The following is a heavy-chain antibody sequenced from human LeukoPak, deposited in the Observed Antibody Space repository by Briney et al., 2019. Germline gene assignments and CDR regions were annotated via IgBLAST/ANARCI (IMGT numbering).Heavy chain of an antibody. CDR3: GPLDYGD. CDR2: TNNDGSDT. V-gene: IGHV3-74*01. J-gene: IGHJ4*02. Sequence: PGGSLRLSCAASGFTTSDYWMHWARQAPGKGLVWVSGTNNDGSDTYYADSVKGRFTISRDNAKNTLDLQMNSLRVEDTAVYSCGPLDYGDWGQGTLVTVSS. CDR1: GFTTSDYW. D-gene: IGHD4-17*01.